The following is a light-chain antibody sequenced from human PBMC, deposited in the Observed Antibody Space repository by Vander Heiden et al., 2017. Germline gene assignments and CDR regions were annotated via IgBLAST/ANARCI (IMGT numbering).Light chain of an antibody. V-gene: IGKV1-39*01. J-gene: IGKJ3*01. CDR1: QSISSY. CDR2: AAS. CDR3: QQRDSTPFT. Sequence: DIQMTQSPSSLSASVGDRVTITCRASQSISSYLNWYQQKPGKAPKLLIYAASSLQIGVPSTSRDSGSASDFTLTISRPLPEDFATYYCQQRDSTPFTFGHGTKVDIK.